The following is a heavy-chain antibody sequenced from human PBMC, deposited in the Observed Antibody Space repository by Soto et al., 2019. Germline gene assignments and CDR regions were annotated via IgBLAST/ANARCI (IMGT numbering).Heavy chain of an antibody. Sequence: GGSLRLSCAASGFTFSNYWMHWVRQAPGKGLEWVSRINGDGRTTIYADSVKGRFTISRDNAKNTLYLQMNSLRAEDTAVYYCATHPGYCSGGSCPPIDYWGQGTLVTVSS. CDR2: INGDGRTT. V-gene: IGHV3-74*01. CDR3: ATHPGYCSGGSCPPIDY. D-gene: IGHD2-15*01. J-gene: IGHJ4*02. CDR1: GFTFSNYW.